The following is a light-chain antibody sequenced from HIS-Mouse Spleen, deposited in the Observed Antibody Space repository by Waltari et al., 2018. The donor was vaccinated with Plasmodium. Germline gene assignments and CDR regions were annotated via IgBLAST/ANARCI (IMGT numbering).Light chain of an antibody. V-gene: IGKV1-33*01. CDR2: DAS. CDR1: QDISNY. Sequence: DIQMTQSPSSLSASVRDRDTITCHASQDISNYLNWYQQKPGKAPKLLIYDASNLETGVPSRFSGSGSGTDFTFTISSLQPEDIATYYCQQYDNLPYTFGQGTKLEIK. J-gene: IGKJ2*01. CDR3: QQYDNLPYT.